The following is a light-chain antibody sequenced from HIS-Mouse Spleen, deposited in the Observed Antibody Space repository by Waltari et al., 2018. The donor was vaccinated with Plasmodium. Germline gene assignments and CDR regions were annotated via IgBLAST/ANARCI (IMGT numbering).Light chain of an antibody. CDR3: YSTDSSGNHRV. CDR2: EDS. Sequence: SYALTQPPSVSVSPGPTARITCSGDALPKKYAYWYQQKSGQAPVLVIDEDSKRPSGIPGRFAGSRSGTMATLTISGAQVEDEADYYCYSTDSSGNHRVFGGGTKLTVL. J-gene: IGLJ3*02. CDR1: ALPKKY. V-gene: IGLV3-10*01.